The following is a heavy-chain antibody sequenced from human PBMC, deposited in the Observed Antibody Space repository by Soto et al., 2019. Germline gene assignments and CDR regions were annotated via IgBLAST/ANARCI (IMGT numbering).Heavy chain of an antibody. CDR1: GFTFSRYA. Sequence: EVQLLESGGGFVQPGGSLRLSCAAFGFTFSRYAMSWVRQAPGKGLEWVSVISGGGGSTDYADSVKGRFTMYRDNFVNTRYLQMNSLRAEDTAVYYCATVVPAALFYYGMDVWGQGTTVTVFS. D-gene: IGHD2-2*01. V-gene: IGHV3-23*01. CDR3: ATVVPAALFYYGMDV. CDR2: ISGGGGST. J-gene: IGHJ6*02.